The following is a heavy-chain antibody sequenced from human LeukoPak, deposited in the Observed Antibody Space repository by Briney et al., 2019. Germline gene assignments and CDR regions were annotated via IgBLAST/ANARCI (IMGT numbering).Heavy chain of an antibody. J-gene: IGHJ4*02. CDR3: ARGTYCGGDCIGN. Sequence: GASVKVSCKASGDTFTGYYIHWVRQAPGHGLEWMGWINPNSGGTNYAQKFQGRVTMTRDTSISTAYMELSRLRSDDTAVYYCARGTYCGGDCIGNWGQGTLVIVSS. CDR1: GDTFTGYY. D-gene: IGHD2-21*02. V-gene: IGHV1-2*02. CDR2: INPNSGGT.